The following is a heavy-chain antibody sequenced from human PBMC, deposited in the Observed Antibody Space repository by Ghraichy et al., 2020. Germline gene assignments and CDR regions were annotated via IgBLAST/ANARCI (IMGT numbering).Heavy chain of an antibody. CDR3: ARTDRLRFLESDAFDI. CDR2: IYYSGST. Sequence: SETLSLTCTVSGGSISSYYWSWIRQPPGKGLEWIGYIYYSGSTNYNPSLKSRVTISVDTSKNQFSLKLSSVTAADTAVYYCARTDRLRFLESDAFDIWGQGTMVTVSS. CDR1: GGSISSYY. V-gene: IGHV4-59*01. D-gene: IGHD3-3*01. J-gene: IGHJ3*02.